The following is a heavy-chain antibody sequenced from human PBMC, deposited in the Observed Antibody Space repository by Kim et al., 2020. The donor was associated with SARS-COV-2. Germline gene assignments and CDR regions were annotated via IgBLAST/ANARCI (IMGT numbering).Heavy chain of an antibody. CDR1: GYTFTSYA. CDR2: INAGNGNT. CDR3: ARVGYEDYGDYIFDY. J-gene: IGHJ4*02. D-gene: IGHD4-17*01. Sequence: ASVKVSCKASGYTFTSYAMHWVRQAPGQRLEWMGWINAGNGNTKYSQKFQGRVTITRDTSASTASMELSSLRSEDTAVYYCARVGYEDYGDYIFDYWGQG. V-gene: IGHV1-3*01.